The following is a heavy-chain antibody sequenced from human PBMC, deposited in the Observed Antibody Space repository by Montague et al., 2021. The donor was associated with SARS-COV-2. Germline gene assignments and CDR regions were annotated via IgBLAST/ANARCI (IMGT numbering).Heavy chain of an antibody. D-gene: IGHD3-3*01. Sequence: SLRLSCAASGFTFNNYGMHWVRQAPGKGLEWVAVISNDGGNKYYADSVKGRFSISRDNSKNTLYLQMNSLGAEDTAVYYCAKDLVGDFWSAFYSGYFDYWGQGTLVTVSS. CDR3: AKDLVGDFWSAFYSGYFDY. CDR2: ISNDGGNK. V-gene: IGHV3-30*18. J-gene: IGHJ4*02. CDR1: GFTFNNYG.